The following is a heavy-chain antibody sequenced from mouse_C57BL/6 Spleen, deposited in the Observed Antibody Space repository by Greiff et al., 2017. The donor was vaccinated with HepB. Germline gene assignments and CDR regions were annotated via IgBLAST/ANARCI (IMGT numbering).Heavy chain of an antibody. CDR3: ATSLYDGYYVGYAMDY. J-gene: IGHJ4*01. D-gene: IGHD2-3*01. CDR1: GYAFTNYL. Sequence: QVQLQQSGAELVRPGTSVKVSCKASGYAFTNYLIEWVKQRPGQGLEWIGVINPGSGGTNYNEKFKGKATLTADKSSSTANMQLSSLTSEDSAVYFCATSLYDGYYVGYAMDYWGQGTSVTVSS. CDR2: INPGSGGT. V-gene: IGHV1-54*01.